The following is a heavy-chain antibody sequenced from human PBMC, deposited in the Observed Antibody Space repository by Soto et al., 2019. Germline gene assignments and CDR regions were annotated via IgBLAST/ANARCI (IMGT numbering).Heavy chain of an antibody. CDR2: ISSSSSTI. V-gene: IGHV3-48*01. CDR3: ARAGYYGSGILL. Sequence: EVQLVESGGGLVQPGGSLRLSCAASGFTFNSYSMNWVRQAPGKGLEWVSYISSSSSTIYYADSVKGRFTISRDNAKKSPVSEINSLGGGGTAVYYWARAGYYGSGILLWGQGTLVTVSS. J-gene: IGHJ4*02. D-gene: IGHD3-10*01. CDR1: GFTFNSYS.